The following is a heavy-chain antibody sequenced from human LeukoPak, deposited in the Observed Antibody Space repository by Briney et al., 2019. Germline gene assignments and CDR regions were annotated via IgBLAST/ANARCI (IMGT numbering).Heavy chain of an antibody. D-gene: IGHD2-15*01. J-gene: IGHJ4*02. V-gene: IGHV4-34*01. CDR3: ARFGGLDNYFDY. CDR2: INHSGST. CDR1: GGSFSGYY. Sequence: SETLSLTCAVYGGSFSGYYWSWIRQPPGKGLEWIGEINHSGSTNYNPSLKSRVTISVDTSKNQFSLKLSSVTAADTAAYYCARFGGLDNYFDYWGQGTLVTVSS.